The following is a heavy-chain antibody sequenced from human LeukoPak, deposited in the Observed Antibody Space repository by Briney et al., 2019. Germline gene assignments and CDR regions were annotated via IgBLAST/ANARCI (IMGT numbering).Heavy chain of an antibody. Sequence: PSETLSLTCTVSGGSISTYYWSWIRQPAGKGLEWIGRIYTSGSTNYNPSLKSRVTMSVDTSKNQFSLKLSSVTAADTAVYYCARNEYQLLWGYFDYWGQGTLVTVSS. V-gene: IGHV4-4*07. D-gene: IGHD2-2*01. J-gene: IGHJ4*02. CDR1: GGSISTYY. CDR3: ARNEYQLLWGYFDY. CDR2: IYTSGST.